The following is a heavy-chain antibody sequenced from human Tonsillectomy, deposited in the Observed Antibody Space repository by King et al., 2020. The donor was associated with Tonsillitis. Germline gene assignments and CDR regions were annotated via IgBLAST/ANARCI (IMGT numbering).Heavy chain of an antibody. J-gene: IGHJ5*02. D-gene: IGHD1-1*01. CDR3: ARERKNWNGQNWFXP. CDR2: INPNSGGT. CDR1: GYTFTGYY. Sequence: QLVQSGAEVKKPGASVKVSCKASGYTFTGYYMHWVRQAPGQGLEWMGWINPNSGGTNYAQKFQGRVTMTRDTSISTAYMELSRLRSDDTAVYYCARERKNWNGQNWFXPWGXGTLVTVSS. V-gene: IGHV1-2*02.